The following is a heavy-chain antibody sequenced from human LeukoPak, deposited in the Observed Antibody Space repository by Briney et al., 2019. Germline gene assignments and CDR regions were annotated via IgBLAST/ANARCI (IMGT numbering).Heavy chain of an antibody. V-gene: IGHV3-48*01. D-gene: IGHD5-18*01. Sequence: GGSLRLSCAASGFTFRSYNMNWVRQAPGKGLEWVSYITGGSTTIYYADSVKGRFTISRDNAKNSLYLQMNSLRAEDTAVYYCARAITNYGYIFDYWGQGTLVTVSS. CDR3: ARAITNYGYIFDY. CDR1: GFTFRSYN. CDR2: ITGGSTTI. J-gene: IGHJ4*02.